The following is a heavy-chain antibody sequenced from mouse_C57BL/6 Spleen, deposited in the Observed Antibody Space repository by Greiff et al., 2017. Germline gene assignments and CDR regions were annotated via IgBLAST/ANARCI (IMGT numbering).Heavy chain of an antibody. D-gene: IGHD3-3*01. J-gene: IGHJ4*01. CDR2: IWSGGST. V-gene: IGHV2-2*01. CDR1: GFSLTSYG. CDR3: ARNGDHYAMDY. Sequence: VQLQQSGPGLVQPSQSLSITCTVSGFSLTSYGVHWVRQSPGKGLEWLGVIWSGGSTDYNAAFIFRLSISKDNSKSQVFFKMNSLQADDTAIYYCARNGDHYAMDYWGKGTSVTVSS.